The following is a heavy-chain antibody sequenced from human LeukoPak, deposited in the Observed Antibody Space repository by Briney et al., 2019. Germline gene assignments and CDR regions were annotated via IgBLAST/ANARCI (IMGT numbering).Heavy chain of an antibody. Sequence: SETLSLTCTVSGGSISSGGYYWSWIRQHPGKGLEWIGEINHSGSTNYNPSLKSRVTISVDTSKNQFSLKLSSVTAADTAVYYCARDLRSIAARQYYYYGMDVWGQGTTVTVSS. J-gene: IGHJ6*02. CDR3: ARDLRSIAARQYYYYGMDV. D-gene: IGHD6-6*01. V-gene: IGHV4-61*08. CDR1: GGSISSGGYY. CDR2: INHSGST.